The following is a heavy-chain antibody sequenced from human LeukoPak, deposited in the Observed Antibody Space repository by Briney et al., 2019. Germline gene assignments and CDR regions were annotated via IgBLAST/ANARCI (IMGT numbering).Heavy chain of an antibody. CDR2: INPNSGGT. J-gene: IGHJ6*03. CDR1: GYTFTGYY. V-gene: IGHV1-2*02. Sequence: ASVKLSCKASGYTFTGYYMHWVRQAPGQGLEWMGWINPNSGGTNYAQKFQGRVTMTRDTSISTAYMELSRLRSDDTAVYYCARLYSGYGNYYYYMDVWGKGTTVIVSS. CDR3: ARLYSGYGNYYYYMDV. D-gene: IGHD5-12*01.